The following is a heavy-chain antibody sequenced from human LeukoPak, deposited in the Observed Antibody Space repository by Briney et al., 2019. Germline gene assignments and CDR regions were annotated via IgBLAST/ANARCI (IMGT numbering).Heavy chain of an antibody. V-gene: IGHV3-21*01. CDR1: GFTFSSYS. CDR3: AREGSGSYSVNY. CDR2: ISSSSYI. D-gene: IGHD1-26*01. Sequence: GGSLRLSCAASGFTFSSYSMNWVRQAPGKGLEWVSSISSSSYIYYADSVKGRFTISRDNAKNSLYLQMNSLRAEDTAVYYCAREGSGSYSVNYWGQGTLVTVSS. J-gene: IGHJ4*02.